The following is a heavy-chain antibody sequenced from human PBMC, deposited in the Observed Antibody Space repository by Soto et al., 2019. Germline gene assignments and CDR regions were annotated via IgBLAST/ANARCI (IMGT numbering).Heavy chain of an antibody. J-gene: IGHJ6*02. CDR1: GGSFSGYY. CDR2: INHSGST. V-gene: IGHV4-34*01. CDR3: ARGFNLYYYYYGMDV. Sequence: PSETLSLTCAVYGGSFSGYYWSWIRQPPGKGLEWIGEINHSGSTNYNPSLKSRVTISVDTSKNQFSLKLISVTAADTAVYYCARGFNLYYYYYGMDVWGQGTTVTVSS.